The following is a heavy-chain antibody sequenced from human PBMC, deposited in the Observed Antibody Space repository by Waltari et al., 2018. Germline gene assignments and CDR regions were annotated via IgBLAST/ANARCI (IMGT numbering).Heavy chain of an antibody. CDR3: AREIQNSRGDCLDY. J-gene: IGHJ4*02. CDR1: GFTFSTYE. CDR2: ISHGGGSK. Sequence: EVHLVDSGGGLVQPGGSLRLSCAASGFTFSTYEMNWVRQAPGKGLEWLSYISHGGGSKFYADSVRGRFTISRDDAKNAVFLQMNSLRADDTAVYYWAREIQNSRGDCLDYWGLGTLVTVSS. D-gene: IGHD3-22*01. V-gene: IGHV3-48*03.